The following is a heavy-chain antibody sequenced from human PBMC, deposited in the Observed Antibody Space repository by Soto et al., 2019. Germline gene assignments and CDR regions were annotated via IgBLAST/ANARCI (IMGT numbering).Heavy chain of an antibody. D-gene: IGHD3-3*01. CDR2: INSDGSST. Sequence: GGSLRLSCAASGFTFSSYWMHWVRQAPGKGLVWVSRINSDGSSTSYADSVKGRFTISRDNAKNTLYLQMNSLRAEDTAVYYCARAGSADFWSGYYASYMGVWGKGTTVTVSS. V-gene: IGHV3-74*01. J-gene: IGHJ6*03. CDR3: ARAGSADFWSGYYASYMGV. CDR1: GFTFSSYW.